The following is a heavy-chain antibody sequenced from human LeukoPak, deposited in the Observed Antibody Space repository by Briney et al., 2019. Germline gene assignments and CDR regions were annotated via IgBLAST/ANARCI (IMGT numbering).Heavy chain of an antibody. Sequence: PGGSLRLSCTSSRFTFSSYAMSWVRQAPGKGLEWVSAISGGGGGTYYADSVKGRFTISRDISKNSLYLQMNSLRAEDTAVYYCVKHHIRLSHHWRQGPLVTVSS. J-gene: IGHJ1*01. CDR1: RFTFSSYA. CDR2: ISGGGGGT. V-gene: IGHV3-23*01. D-gene: IGHD3-16*01. CDR3: VKHHIRLSHH.